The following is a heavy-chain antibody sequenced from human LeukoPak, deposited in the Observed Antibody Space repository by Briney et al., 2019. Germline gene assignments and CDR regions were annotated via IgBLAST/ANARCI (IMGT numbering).Heavy chain of an antibody. CDR2: ISGSGGTT. D-gene: IGHD2-2*01. CDR3: AKDIQPIDYYYYMDV. Sequence: GALRLSCAASGFTFSSYAMSWVRQAPGKGLEWVSAISGSGGTTYYADSVKGRFTISRDNSKNTLYLQMNSLRAEDTAVYHCAKDIQPIDYYYYMDVWGKGTTVTVSS. J-gene: IGHJ6*03. V-gene: IGHV3-23*01. CDR1: GFTFSSYA.